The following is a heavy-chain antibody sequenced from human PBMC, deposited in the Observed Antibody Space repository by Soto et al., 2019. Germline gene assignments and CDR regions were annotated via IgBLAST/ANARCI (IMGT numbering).Heavy chain of an antibody. J-gene: IGHJ4*02. CDR2: IDSEGSST. CDR1: GLTFSSYW. CDR3: TTVFDF. Sequence: GGSLRLSCAASGLTFSSYWMHWVRQAPGKGLVWVSRIDSEGSSTSYADSVKGRFTISRDNVKNTLFLQMNSLRAEDTAVYYCTTVFDFWGQGALVTVSS. V-gene: IGHV3-74*01.